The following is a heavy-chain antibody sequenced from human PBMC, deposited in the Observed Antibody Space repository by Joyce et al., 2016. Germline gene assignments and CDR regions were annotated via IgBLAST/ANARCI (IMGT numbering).Heavy chain of an antibody. J-gene: IGHJ5*02. CDR2: INGDATSI. V-gene: IGHV3-74*03. CDR1: GFMFSHYW. CDR3: TRSDWFDP. Sequence: EVQLVESGGDLVQPGGSLKLSCAASGFMFSHYWMHWVRQAPGKGLLWVSRINGDATSITYADSVKGRFTSSRDNAKNTLYLQLTSLRAEDTAVYYCTRSDWFDPWGQGTLVTVSS.